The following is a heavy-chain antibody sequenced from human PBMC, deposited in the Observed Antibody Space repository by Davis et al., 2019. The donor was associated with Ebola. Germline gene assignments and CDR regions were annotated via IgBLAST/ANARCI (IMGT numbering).Heavy chain of an antibody. V-gene: IGHV3-30-3*01. J-gene: IGHJ4*02. D-gene: IGHD2-21*01. CDR1: GFTFSSYA. Sequence: PGSLLKISCAASGFTFSSYAMHWVRQAPGKGLEWVAVISYDGSNKYYADSVKGRFTISRDNSKNTLYLQMNSLRAEDTAVYYCARGLFQPTTPDYWGQGTLVTVSS. CDR2: ISYDGSNK. CDR3: ARGLFQPTTPDY.